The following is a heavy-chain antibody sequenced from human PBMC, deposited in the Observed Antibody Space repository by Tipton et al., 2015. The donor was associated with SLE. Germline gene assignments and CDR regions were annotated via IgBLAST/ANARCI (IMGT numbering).Heavy chain of an antibody. CDR3: ARGEGPVSTACYFDL. CDR2: TYSGDSS. Sequence: SLRLSCAASGFTVSSYYMSWVRQAPGKGLEWVSVTYSGDSSYHADSVKGRVTLSRDNSENTLYLQINSLRTEDTAVYYYARGEGPVSTACYFDLWGQGTLVTVSS. J-gene: IGHJ4*02. D-gene: IGHD5/OR15-5a*01. CDR1: GFTVSSYY. V-gene: IGHV3-53*05.